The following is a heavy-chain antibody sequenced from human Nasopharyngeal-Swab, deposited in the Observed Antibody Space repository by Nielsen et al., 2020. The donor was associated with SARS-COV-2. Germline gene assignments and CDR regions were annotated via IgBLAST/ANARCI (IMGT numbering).Heavy chain of an antibody. J-gene: IGHJ6*03. D-gene: IGHD6-25*01. CDR2: IYSGGST. V-gene: IGHV3-53*01. Sequence: WIRQPPGKGLEWVSVIYSGGSTYYAASVKGRFTISRDNSKNTLYLQMNSLRAEDTAVYYCARDRFSGYMDVWGKGTTVTSP. CDR3: ARDRFSGYMDV.